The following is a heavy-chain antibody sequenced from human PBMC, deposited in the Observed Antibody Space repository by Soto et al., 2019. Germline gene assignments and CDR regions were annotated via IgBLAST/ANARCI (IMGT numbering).Heavy chain of an antibody. V-gene: IGHV3-23*01. Sequence: EVQLLESGGGLVQPGGSLRLSCAASGFTFSSYAMSWVRQAPGKGLEWVSAISGSGGSTYYADSVKGRFTISRDNPKNTLYLQMNTLRAEDTGVYYCAKGRDRYYFDYWGQGTLVTVSS. CDR1: GFTFSSYA. CDR3: AKGRDRYYFDY. J-gene: IGHJ4*02. CDR2: ISGSGGST.